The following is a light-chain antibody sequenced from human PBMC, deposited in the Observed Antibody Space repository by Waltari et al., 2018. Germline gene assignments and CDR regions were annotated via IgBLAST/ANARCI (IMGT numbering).Light chain of an antibody. V-gene: IGLV2-14*01. CDR2: EVT. J-gene: IGLJ1*01. CDR3: SSYTNSSTYV. Sequence: QSALTQPASVSGSPGQSITISCTGTNSDVGGYNYVSWYQQHPGKAPQLLVSEVTNRPSGVSNRFSGSKSDNTASLTISGLLAEDEADYYCSSYTNSSTYVFGTGTKVTVL. CDR1: NSDVGGYNY.